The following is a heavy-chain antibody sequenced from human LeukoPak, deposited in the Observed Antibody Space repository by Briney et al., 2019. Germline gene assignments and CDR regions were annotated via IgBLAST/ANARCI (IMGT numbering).Heavy chain of an antibody. CDR2: MNPNSGNT. V-gene: IGHV1-8*01. CDR3: ARGPRGYYGSGRQVDY. CDR1: GYTFTSYD. Sequence: ASVKVSCKASGYTFTSYDINWVRQATGQGLEWMGWMNPNSGNTGYAQMFQGRVTMTRNTAINTAYMELSSLRSEDTAVYYCARGPRGYYGSGRQVDYWGQGTLVTVSS. D-gene: IGHD3-10*01. J-gene: IGHJ4*02.